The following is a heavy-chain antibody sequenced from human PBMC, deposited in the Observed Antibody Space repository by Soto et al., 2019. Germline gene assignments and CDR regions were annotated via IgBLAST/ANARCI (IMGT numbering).Heavy chain of an antibody. J-gene: IGHJ4*02. Sequence: SETLSLTCTVSGGSISSYYWSWIRQPPGKGLEWIGEINHSGSTNYNPSLKSRVTISVDTSKNQFSLKLSSVTAADTAVYYCARGSSSSWYSSWGYWGQGTLVTVSS. CDR1: GGSISSYY. V-gene: IGHV4-34*01. CDR3: ARGSSSSWYSSWGY. CDR2: INHSGST. D-gene: IGHD6-13*01.